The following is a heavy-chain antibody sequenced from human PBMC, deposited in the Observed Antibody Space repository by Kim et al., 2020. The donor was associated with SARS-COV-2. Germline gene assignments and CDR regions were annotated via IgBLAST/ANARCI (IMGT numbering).Heavy chain of an antibody. CDR1: GYTFTSYG. V-gene: IGHV1-18*01. Sequence: ASVKVSCKASGYTFTSYGISWVRQAPGQGLEWMGWISAYNGNTNYAQKLQGRVTMTTDTSTSTAYMELRSLRSDDTAVYYCARADIVVVVAALYGMDVWGQGTTVTVSS. CDR2: ISAYNGNT. J-gene: IGHJ6*02. D-gene: IGHD2-15*01. CDR3: ARADIVVVVAALYGMDV.